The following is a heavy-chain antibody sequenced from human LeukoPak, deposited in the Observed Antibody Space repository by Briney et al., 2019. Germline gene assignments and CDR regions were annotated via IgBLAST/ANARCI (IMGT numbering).Heavy chain of an antibody. Sequence: ASVKVSCKASGYTLTDYYINWVRQAPGQGLEWMGWINPNSGDTNYARKFQGRVTMTRDTSISTAYMELSSLRSEDTAVYYCARVGDSSGYYQDYWGQGTLVTVSS. CDR1: GYTLTDYY. D-gene: IGHD3-22*01. CDR2: INPNSGDT. V-gene: IGHV1-2*02. J-gene: IGHJ4*02. CDR3: ARVGDSSGYYQDY.